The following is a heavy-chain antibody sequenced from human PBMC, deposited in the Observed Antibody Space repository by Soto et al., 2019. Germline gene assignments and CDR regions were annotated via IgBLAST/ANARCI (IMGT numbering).Heavy chain of an antibody. D-gene: IGHD1-26*01. J-gene: IGHJ6*02. V-gene: IGHV4-34*01. CDR3: ARVCLYSGSYYQAYYYYYYGMDV. Sequence: LETLSLTCAVYGGSFSGYYWSWIRQPPGKGLEWIGEINHSGSTNYNPSLKSRVTISVDTSKNQFSLKLSSVTAADTAVYYCARVCLYSGSYYQAYYYYYYGMDVWGQGTTVTVSS. CDR2: INHSGST. CDR1: GGSFSGYY.